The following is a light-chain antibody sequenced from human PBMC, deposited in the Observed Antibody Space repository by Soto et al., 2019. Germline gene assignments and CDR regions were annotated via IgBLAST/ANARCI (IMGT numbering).Light chain of an antibody. Sequence: QSALTQPASVSGSPGQSITISCTGSGRDIGAYDYVSWYQQHPGKAPKLIIYEVNGRPSGVSDRFSGSKSGNTASLTISGLQAEDEADYYCSSYTSSNTLVVFGGGTKLTVL. CDR1: GRDIGAYDY. CDR2: EVN. CDR3: SSYTSSNTLVV. V-gene: IGLV2-14*01. J-gene: IGLJ2*01.